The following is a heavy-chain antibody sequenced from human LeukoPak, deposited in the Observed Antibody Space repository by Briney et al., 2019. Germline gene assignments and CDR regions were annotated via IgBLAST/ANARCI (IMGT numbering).Heavy chain of an antibody. V-gene: IGHV3-23*01. J-gene: IGHJ4*02. Sequence: GGSLRLSCAASGFTFSSYGMSWVRQAPGKGLEWVSAISDSGRDTYFADSVKGRFTISRDNSKNALYLQMNSLRAEDSAIYYCAKRVPYSSSSVYFDYWGQGTVVTVSS. CDR1: GFTFSSYG. D-gene: IGHD6-6*01. CDR2: ISDSGRDT. CDR3: AKRVPYSSSSVYFDY.